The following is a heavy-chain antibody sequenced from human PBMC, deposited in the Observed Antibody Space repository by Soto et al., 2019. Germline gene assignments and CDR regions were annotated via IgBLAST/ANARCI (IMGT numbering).Heavy chain of an antibody. J-gene: IGHJ6*02. Sequence: QVQLVQSGAEVKKPGSSVKVSCKASGGTFSSYAISWVRQAPGQGLEWMGGIIPIFGTANYAQKFQGRVTITADESTSTAYRELSSLRSEDTAVYYCASELNGVVVVAATHYYGMDVWGQGTTVTVSS. V-gene: IGHV1-69*01. CDR2: IIPIFGTA. D-gene: IGHD2-15*01. CDR1: GGTFSSYA. CDR3: ASELNGVVVVAATHYYGMDV.